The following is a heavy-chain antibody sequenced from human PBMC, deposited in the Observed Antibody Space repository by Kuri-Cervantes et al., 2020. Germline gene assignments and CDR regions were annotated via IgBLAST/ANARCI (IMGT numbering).Heavy chain of an antibody. CDR1: GGSISSSSYY. D-gene: IGHD1-26*01. CDR3: ARGLVSYFDIYYYFGMDV. V-gene: IGHV4-39*01. Sequence: ETLSLTCTVSGGSISSSSYYWGWIRQPPGKGLEWIGSIYYSGSTYYNPSLKSRVTISVDTSKNQFSLKLSSVTAADTAVYYCARGLVSYFDIYYYFGMDVWGQGTTVTVSS. CDR2: IYYSGST. J-gene: IGHJ6*02.